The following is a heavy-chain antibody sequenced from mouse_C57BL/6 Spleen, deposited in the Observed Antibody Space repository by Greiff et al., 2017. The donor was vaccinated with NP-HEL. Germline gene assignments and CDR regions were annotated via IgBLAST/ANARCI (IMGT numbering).Heavy chain of an antibody. CDR3: ARGDYYGSSSSYWYFDV. D-gene: IGHD1-1*01. CDR2: ISSGSSTI. V-gene: IGHV5-17*01. J-gene: IGHJ1*03. CDR1: GFTFSDYG. Sequence: EVNVVESGGGLVKPGGSLKLSCAASGFTFSDYGMHWVRQAPEKGLEWVVYISSGSSTIYYADTVKGRFTISRDNAKNTLFLQMTSLRSEDTAMYYCARGDYYGSSSSYWYFDVWGTGTTVTVSS.